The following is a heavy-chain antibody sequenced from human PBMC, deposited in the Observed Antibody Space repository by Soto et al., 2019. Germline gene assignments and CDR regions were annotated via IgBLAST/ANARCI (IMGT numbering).Heavy chain of an antibody. CDR2: ISGSGGST. Sequence: GGSLRLSCAASGFTFSSYAMSWVRQAPGKGLEWVSAISGSGGSTYYADSVKGRFTISRDNSKNMLYLQMNSLRAEDTAVYYCAHLRGFIDQDYYMDVWGKGTTVTVSS. CDR3: AHLRGFIDQDYYMDV. J-gene: IGHJ6*03. V-gene: IGHV3-23*01. D-gene: IGHD2-15*01. CDR1: GFTFSSYA.